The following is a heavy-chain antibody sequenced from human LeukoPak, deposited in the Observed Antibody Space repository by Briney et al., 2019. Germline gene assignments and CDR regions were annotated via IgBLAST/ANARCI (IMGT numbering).Heavy chain of an antibody. D-gene: IGHD1-1*01. V-gene: IGHV3-33*01. J-gene: IGHJ4*02. CDR1: GFTFSSYG. Sequence: PGGSLRLSCAASGFTFSSYGMHWVRQAPGKGLEWVAVIWYDGSNKYYADSVKGRFTISRDNSKNTLYLQMNSLRVEDTAVCSCARDRRNAFDYWGQGTLVTVSS. CDR3: ARDRRNAFDY. CDR2: IWYDGSNK.